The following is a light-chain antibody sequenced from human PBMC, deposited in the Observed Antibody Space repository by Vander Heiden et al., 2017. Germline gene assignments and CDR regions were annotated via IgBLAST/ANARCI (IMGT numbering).Light chain of an antibody. J-gene: IGLJ3*02. CDR3: TAYAGSNNWV. CDR2: EVT. CDR1: CSDVGNYNY. Sequence: QSALTPPPSASGSPGQSVSISCTGTCSDVGNYNYVSWYRQHPGKASKLMIYEVTKRPSGVPHRFSGSKSGNTASLTVSGLKAEEEADYYCTAYAGSNNWVFGGGTKLTVL. V-gene: IGLV2-8*01.